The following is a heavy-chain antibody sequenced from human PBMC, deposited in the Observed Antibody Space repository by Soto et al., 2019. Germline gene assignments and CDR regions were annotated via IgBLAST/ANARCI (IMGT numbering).Heavy chain of an antibody. V-gene: IGHV4-31*03. CDR1: GGSISSGGYY. CDR3: ATARHYYYDSSGYYFQH. CDR2: IYYIGST. Sequence: KPSETLSLTCTVSGGSISSGGYYWSWIRQHPGKGLEWIGYIYYIGSTYYNPSLKSRVTISVDTSKNQFSLKLSSATAADTAVYYCATARHYYYDSSGYYFQHWGQGTLVTVSS. D-gene: IGHD3-22*01. J-gene: IGHJ1*01.